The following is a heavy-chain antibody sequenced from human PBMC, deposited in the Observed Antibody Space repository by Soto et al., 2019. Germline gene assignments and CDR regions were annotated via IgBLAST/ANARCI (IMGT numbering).Heavy chain of an antibody. CDR3: ARDLLGYSYGANWFEP. Sequence: GASVKVSCKASGYTFTSYGISWVRQAPGQGLEWMGWISAYNGNTNYAQKLQGRVTMTTDTSTSTAYMELRSLRSDDTAVYYCARDLLGYSYGANWFEPWGQGTMVTVSS. V-gene: IGHV1-18*01. CDR2: ISAYNGNT. D-gene: IGHD5-18*01. CDR1: GYTFTSYG. J-gene: IGHJ5*02.